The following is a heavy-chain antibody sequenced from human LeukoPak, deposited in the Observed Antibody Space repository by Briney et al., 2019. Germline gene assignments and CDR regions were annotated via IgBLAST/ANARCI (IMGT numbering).Heavy chain of an antibody. CDR2: IRYDGSNK. Sequence: PGGSLRLSCAASGFTFSSYGMHWVRQAPGKGLEWVAFIRYDGSNKYYADSVKGRFTISRDNSKNTLYLQMNSQRAEDTAVYYCARVEWFGELLYRDYWGQGTLVTVSS. V-gene: IGHV3-30*02. CDR3: ARVEWFGELLYRDY. J-gene: IGHJ4*02. D-gene: IGHD3-10*01. CDR1: GFTFSSYG.